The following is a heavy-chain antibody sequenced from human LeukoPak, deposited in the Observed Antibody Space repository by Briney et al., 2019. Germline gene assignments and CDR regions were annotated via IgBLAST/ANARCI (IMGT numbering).Heavy chain of an antibody. V-gene: IGHV1-2*06. Sequence: ASVKVSCKASGYTFTGYYMRWVRQAPGQGLEWMGRINPDSGGKHYVQTVQGGVTITRNTSNSTANMEQSRLRSDETAVYSCASGYYDSPGEYFQHWGQGTLVTVSS. CDR1: GYTFTGYY. J-gene: IGHJ1*01. CDR2: INPDSGGK. CDR3: ASGYYDSPGEYFQH. D-gene: IGHD3-22*01.